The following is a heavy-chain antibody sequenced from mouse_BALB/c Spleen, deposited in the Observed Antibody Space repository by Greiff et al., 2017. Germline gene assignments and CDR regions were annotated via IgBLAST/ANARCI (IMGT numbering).Heavy chain of an antibody. CDR1: GFTFSSYT. D-gene: IGHD2-2*01. Sequence: EVQVVESGGGLVKPGGSLKLSCAASGFTFSSYTMSWVRQTPEKRLEWVATISSGGSYTYYPDSVKGRFTISRDNAKNTLYLQMSSLKSEDTAMYYCTREDGYGHYYAMDYWGQGTSVTVSS. CDR2: ISSGGSYT. CDR3: TREDGYGHYYAMDY. J-gene: IGHJ4*01. V-gene: IGHV5-6-4*01.